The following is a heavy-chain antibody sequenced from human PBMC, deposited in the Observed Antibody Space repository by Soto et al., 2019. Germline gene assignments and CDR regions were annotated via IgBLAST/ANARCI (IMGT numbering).Heavy chain of an antibody. V-gene: IGHV3-23*01. CDR1: GFTFSSYA. D-gene: IGHD3-22*01. CDR3: AKDPIGGSCYPPKDY. J-gene: IGHJ4*02. Sequence: EVQLLESGGGLVQPGGSLRLSCAASGFTFSSYAMSWVRQAPGKGLEWVSAISGSGCSTYYADSVKGRFTISRDNSKNTLYLQMNSLRSEDTAVYYCAKDPIGGSCYPPKDYWGQGTLVTVSS. CDR2: ISGSGCST.